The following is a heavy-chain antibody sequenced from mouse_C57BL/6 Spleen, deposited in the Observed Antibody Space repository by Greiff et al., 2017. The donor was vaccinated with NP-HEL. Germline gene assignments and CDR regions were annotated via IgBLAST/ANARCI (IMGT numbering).Heavy chain of an antibody. D-gene: IGHD2-1*01. CDR1: GYTFTSYW. CDR2: IDPSDSYT. Sequence: QVQLQQPGAELVKPGASVKLSCKASGYTFTSYWMQWVKQRPGQGLEWIGEIDPSDSYTNYNQKFKGKATLTVDTSSSTACMQLSSLTSEDSAVYYCARSDYGKEWFAYWGQGTLVTVSA. J-gene: IGHJ3*01. CDR3: ARSDYGKEWFAY. V-gene: IGHV1-50*01.